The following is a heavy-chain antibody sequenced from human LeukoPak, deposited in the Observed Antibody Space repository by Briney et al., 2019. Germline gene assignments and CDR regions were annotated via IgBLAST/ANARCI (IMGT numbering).Heavy chain of an antibody. J-gene: IGHJ3*02. V-gene: IGHV1-2*02. Sequence: ASVKVSCKASGYTINGYHLYWVRQATGQGHEWMAWINPNSGDTNYAQKFQGRVTMTRDTSISTAYMELSTLRSDDTAVYYCARDRGRPDSFDIWGQGTMVTVSS. CDR1: GYTINGYH. CDR3: ARDRGRPDSFDI. CDR2: INPNSGDT.